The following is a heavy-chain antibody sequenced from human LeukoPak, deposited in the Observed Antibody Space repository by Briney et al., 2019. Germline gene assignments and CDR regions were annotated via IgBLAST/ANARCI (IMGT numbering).Heavy chain of an antibody. Sequence: PGGSLRLSCAASGFTFTRYWMHWVRQTPGKGLVWVSGINSDGSTTTYADSVKGRFTISRDNAKNTVSLQMNSLRVEDTAVYYCATSGQPWLQFYWGQGTLATVSS. CDR1: GFTFTRYW. CDR2: INSDGSTT. V-gene: IGHV3-74*03. CDR3: ATSGQPWLQFY. D-gene: IGHD5-24*01. J-gene: IGHJ4*02.